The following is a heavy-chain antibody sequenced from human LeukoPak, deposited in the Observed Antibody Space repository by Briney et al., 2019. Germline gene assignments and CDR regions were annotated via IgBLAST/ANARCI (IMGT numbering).Heavy chain of an antibody. CDR1: GFTFSSYA. Sequence: GGSLRLSRAASGFTFSSYAMSWVRQAPGKGLEWVSTISSSGGSTYNADSVKGRFTISRDNSKNTLYVQMYSLRADDTAVYYCARNAGSYSAGGFDCWGQGTLVTVSS. V-gene: IGHV3-23*01. J-gene: IGHJ4*02. D-gene: IGHD1-26*01. CDR2: ISSSGGST. CDR3: ARNAGSYSAGGFDC.